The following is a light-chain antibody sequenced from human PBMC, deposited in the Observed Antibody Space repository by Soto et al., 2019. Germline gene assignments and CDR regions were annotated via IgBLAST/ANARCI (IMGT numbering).Light chain of an antibody. V-gene: IGLV2-11*01. Sequence: QSVLTQPRSVSGSPGQSVTISCTGFSSDVGAYDYVSWYQHNPGKAPKLMIYDVTKRPSGVPDRFSGSKSGNTASLTISGLQADDEADYFCCSYSLTSTSVVFGGGTKLTVL. CDR2: DVT. CDR3: CSYSLTSTSVV. CDR1: SSDVGAYDY. J-gene: IGLJ2*01.